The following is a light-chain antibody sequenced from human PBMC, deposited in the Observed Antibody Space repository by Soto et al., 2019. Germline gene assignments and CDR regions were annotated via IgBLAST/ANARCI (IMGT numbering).Light chain of an antibody. V-gene: IGKV1-6*02. J-gene: IGKJ1*01. Sequence: AIQVTQFPSSLSASVGDRIIITCRTSQGIRNGLGWYQQRPGKAPKLLISAASDLHSEVPSRFSGSGSETYFTHTINSLQAEDFATYYGLQGYHDPQPFGHGTKVDIK. CDR2: AAS. CDR3: LQGYHDPQP. CDR1: QGIRNG.